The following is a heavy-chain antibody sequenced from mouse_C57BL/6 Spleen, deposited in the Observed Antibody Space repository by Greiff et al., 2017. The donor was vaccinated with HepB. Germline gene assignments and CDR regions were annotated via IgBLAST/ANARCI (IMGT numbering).Heavy chain of an antibody. D-gene: IGHD4-1*01. CDR1: GYTFTDYY. V-gene: IGHV1-19*01. CDR3: AREGTGKGYAMDY. J-gene: IGHJ4*01. CDR2: INPYNGGT. Sequence: EVQLQQSGPVLVKPGASVKMSCKASGYTFTDYYMNWVKQSHGKSLEWIGVINPYNGGTSYNQKFKGKATLTVDKSSSTAYMELNSLTSEDSAVYYCAREGTGKGYAMDYWGQGTSVTVSS.